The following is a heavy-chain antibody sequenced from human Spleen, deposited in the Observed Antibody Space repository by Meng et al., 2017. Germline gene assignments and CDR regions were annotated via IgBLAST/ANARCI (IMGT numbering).Heavy chain of an antibody. CDR2: ISSEGSTT. J-gene: IGHJ5*02. CDR3: ARGSWDLQFPGPVT. D-gene: IGHD1-26*01. V-gene: IGHV3-74*01. Sequence: GESLKISCAASGFTFSDYWMYWVRQAPGKGLVWVSRISSEGSTTHYAESVKGRFTISRENAKNSLFLQMDSLRVEDTAVYYCARGSWDLQFPGPVTWGQGTLVTVSS. CDR1: GFTFSDYW.